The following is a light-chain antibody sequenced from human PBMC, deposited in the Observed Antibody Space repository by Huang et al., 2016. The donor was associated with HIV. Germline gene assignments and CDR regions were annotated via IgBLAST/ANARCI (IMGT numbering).Light chain of an antibody. J-gene: IGKJ4*01. CDR3: QHYSNWPPLT. CDR2: GAS. V-gene: IGKV3-15*01. Sequence: IILTQSPATLSVSPGEGATLSCRASQSIGTNLAWYQQGPGQAPKLLVCGASTRATGVPVRFSGSGSGTQFNLTLSSLQSEDFATYYCQHYSNWPPLTFGGGTKVDI. CDR1: QSIGTN.